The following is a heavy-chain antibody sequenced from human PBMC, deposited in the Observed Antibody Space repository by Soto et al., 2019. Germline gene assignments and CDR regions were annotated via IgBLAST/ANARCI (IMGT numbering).Heavy chain of an antibody. CDR3: AREVVVAATHLYYFDY. CDR2: ISAYNGNT. D-gene: IGHD2-15*01. CDR1: GYTLTSYG. V-gene: IGHV1-18*01. Sequence: ASVKVSCKASGYTLTSYGISWVRQAPGQGLEWMGWISAYNGNTNYAQKLQGRVTMTTDTSTSTAYMELRSLRSDDTAVYYCAREVVVAATHLYYFDYWGQGTLVTVSS. J-gene: IGHJ4*02.